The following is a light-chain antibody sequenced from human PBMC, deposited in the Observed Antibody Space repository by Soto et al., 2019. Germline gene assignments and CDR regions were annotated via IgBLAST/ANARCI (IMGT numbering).Light chain of an antibody. CDR3: QRYNEC. CDR2: DAS. V-gene: IGKV1-5*01. CDR1: QNISNW. J-gene: IGKJ2*03. Sequence: DTQMTQTPSTLSASVGDRVTITCRANQNISNWLAWYQQKPGKAPKVLIYDASSLESGVPSRFSGSGSGTEFTLTISSLQPDDFATYYCQRYNECFGQGTNLEI.